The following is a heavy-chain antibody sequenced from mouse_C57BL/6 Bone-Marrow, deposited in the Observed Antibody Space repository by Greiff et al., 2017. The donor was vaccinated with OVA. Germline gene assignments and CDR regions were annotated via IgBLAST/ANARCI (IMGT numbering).Heavy chain of an antibody. D-gene: IGHD1-1*01. Sequence: EVKLMESGAELVRPGSSVKMSCKTSGYTFTSYGINWVKQRPGQGLEWIGYIYIGNGYTEYNEKFKGKATLTSDTSSSTAYMQLSSLTSEDSAIYFCVITTVVGGYAMDYWGQGTSVTVSS. CDR2: IYIGNGYT. CDR3: VITTVVGGYAMDY. V-gene: IGHV1-58*01. J-gene: IGHJ4*01. CDR1: GYTFTSYG.